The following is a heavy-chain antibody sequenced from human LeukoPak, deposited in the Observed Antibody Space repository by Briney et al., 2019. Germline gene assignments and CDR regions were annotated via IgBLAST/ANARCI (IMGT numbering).Heavy chain of an antibody. D-gene: IGHD3-16*02. CDR1: SGSISNSNFF. Sequence: SETLSLTCTVSSGSISNSNFFWGWIRQPPGKGLEWIGSIFYSGSTDYNPSLKSRVTISVDTSKNQFSLKLNSVTAADTAVYYCARASVSRDFDYWGQGTLVTVSS. CDR3: ARASVSRDFDY. V-gene: IGHV4-39*01. CDR2: IFYSGST. J-gene: IGHJ4*02.